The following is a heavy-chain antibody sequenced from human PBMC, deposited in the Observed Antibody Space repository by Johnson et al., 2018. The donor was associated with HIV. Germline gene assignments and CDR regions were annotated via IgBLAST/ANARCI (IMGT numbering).Heavy chain of an antibody. CDR3: TTCSRSGAFDI. V-gene: IGHV3-15*01. J-gene: IGHJ3*02. CDR2: IKRKIDGGTT. Sequence: VQLVESGGGLVQPGGSLRLSCAASGFTFSSYAMSWVRQTPGKGLEWVGRIKRKIDGGTTDYAAPVKGRFTISRDDSKNTLYLQMNSLKTEDTAVYYCTTCSRSGAFDIWGQGTMVTVSS. D-gene: IGHD6-13*01. CDR1: GFTFSSYA.